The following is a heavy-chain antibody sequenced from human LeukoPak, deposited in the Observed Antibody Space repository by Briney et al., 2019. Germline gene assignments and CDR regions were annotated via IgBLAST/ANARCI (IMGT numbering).Heavy chain of an antibody. Sequence: VASVRVSCTAEECSVGSECRNRVPPAPGKGLEWVSSISSSSSYIYYADSVKGRFTISRDNAKNSLYLQMNSLRAEDTAVYYCARDDSSGYYQDYWGQGTLVTVSS. CDR2: ISSSSSYI. V-gene: IGHV3-21*01. D-gene: IGHD3-22*01. CDR1: ECSVGSEC. J-gene: IGHJ4*02. CDR3: ARDDSSGYYQDY.